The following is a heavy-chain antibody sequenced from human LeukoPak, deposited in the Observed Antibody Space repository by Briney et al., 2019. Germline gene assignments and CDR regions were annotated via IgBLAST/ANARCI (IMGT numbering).Heavy chain of an antibody. CDR3: AKDRDLWKDSSGFDY. Sequence: GGSLRLSCAASGFTFSSYAMSWVRQAPGKGLEWVSAISGSGGSTYYADSVKGRFTISRDNSKNTLYLQMNSLRAEDTAVYYCAKDRDLWKDSSGFDYWGQGTLVTVSS. V-gene: IGHV3-23*01. D-gene: IGHD3-22*01. CDR2: ISGSGGST. CDR1: GFTFSSYA. J-gene: IGHJ4*02.